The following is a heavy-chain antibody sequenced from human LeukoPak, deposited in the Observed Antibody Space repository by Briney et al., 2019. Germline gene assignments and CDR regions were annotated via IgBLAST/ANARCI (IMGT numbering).Heavy chain of an antibody. CDR1: GGSFSGYY. CDR2: INHSGST. V-gene: IGHV4-34*01. CDR3: ASPQGY. Sequence: PSETLSLTCAVYGGSFSGYYWSWIRQPPGKGLEWIGEINHSGSTYYNPSLKSRVTISVDTSKNQFSLKLSSVTAADTAVYYCASPQGYWGQGTLVTVSS. J-gene: IGHJ4*02.